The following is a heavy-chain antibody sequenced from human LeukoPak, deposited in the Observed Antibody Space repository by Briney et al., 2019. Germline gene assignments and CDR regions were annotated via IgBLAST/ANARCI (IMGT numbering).Heavy chain of an antibody. J-gene: IGHJ4*02. CDR2: FRTTTDGGTG. CDR1: GFTFSNTW. D-gene: IGHD4-23*01. Sequence: PGGSLRLSCAASGFTFSNTWMTWVRQTPGRGLEWVAFFRTTTDGGTGEYAAPVKGRFTISRDVSINTLFLQMSSLKIEDTAVYYCGTPLRWQLSNDYWGQGTLVTVSS. V-gene: IGHV3-15*01. CDR3: GTPLRWQLSNDY.